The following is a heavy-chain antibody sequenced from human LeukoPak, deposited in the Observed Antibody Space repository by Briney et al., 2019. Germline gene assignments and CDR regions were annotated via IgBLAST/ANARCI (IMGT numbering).Heavy chain of an antibody. CDR2: IYTSGST. CDR1: GGSISSGSYY. J-gene: IGHJ6*03. V-gene: IGHV4-61*02. D-gene: IGHD2-15*01. CDR3: ARDRFSGGDYYYYMDV. Sequence: SETLSLTCTVSGGSISSGSYYWSWIRQPAGKGLEWIGRIYTSGSTNYNPSLKSRVTMSVDTSKNQFSLKLSSVTAADTAVYYCARDRFSGGDYYYYMDVWGKGTTVTISS.